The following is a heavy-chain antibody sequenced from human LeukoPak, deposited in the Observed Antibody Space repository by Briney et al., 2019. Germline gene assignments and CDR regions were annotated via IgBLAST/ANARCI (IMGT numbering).Heavy chain of an antibody. V-gene: IGHV1-2*02. CDR1: GYTFTANY. CDR2: IEPNSAAI. J-gene: IGHJ4*02. Sequence: ASVKVSCKASGYTFTANYIHWVRQAPGQGLEWMGWIEPNSAAIRYAQKFQGRVTMTRDTSRTTAYMDLSSLTYDDTAVYYCARDVDPYCNFGSCYDYWGQGTLVTVSS. CDR3: ARDVDPYCNFGSCYDY. D-gene: IGHD2-15*01.